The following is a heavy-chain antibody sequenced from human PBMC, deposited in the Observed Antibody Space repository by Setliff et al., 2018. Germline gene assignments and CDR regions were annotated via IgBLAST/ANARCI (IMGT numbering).Heavy chain of an antibody. D-gene: IGHD3-16*01. Sequence: LRLSCAGSGFSFSIFWMSWVRQAPGKGLEWVATIKQDGSEKFYVDSVKGQFTISRDNAKNSLYLQMDSLRVEDTAMYFCARDRGGGLYDYWGRGTLVTVSS. CDR3: ARDRGGGLYDY. J-gene: IGHJ4*02. CDR2: IKQDGSEK. CDR1: GFSFSIFW. V-gene: IGHV3-7*01.